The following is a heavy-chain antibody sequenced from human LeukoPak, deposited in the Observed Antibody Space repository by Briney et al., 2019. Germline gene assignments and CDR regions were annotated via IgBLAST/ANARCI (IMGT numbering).Heavy chain of an antibody. Sequence: SETLSLTCSVSGDSISLSFYYWGWIRQPPGKALEWIGSVYYSGTTSYNPSLKSRVTISVDMSKNHFSLRLRSVTAADTAMYYCARGTLYRGWSYYLDFWGQGSQVTVSS. V-gene: IGHV4-39*07. CDR2: VYYSGTT. CDR1: GDSISLSFYY. J-gene: IGHJ4*02. D-gene: IGHD6-19*01. CDR3: ARGTLYRGWSYYLDF.